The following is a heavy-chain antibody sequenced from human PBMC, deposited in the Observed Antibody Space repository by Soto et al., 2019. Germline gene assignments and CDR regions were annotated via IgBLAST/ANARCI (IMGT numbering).Heavy chain of an antibody. J-gene: IGHJ4*02. D-gene: IGHD2-15*01. Sequence: GGSLRLSCAASGFTFDDYTMHWVRQAPGKGLEWVSLISWDGGSTYYADSVKGRFTISRDNSKNSLYLQMNSLRTEDTALYYCAKDKYCSGGSCYGPLDYWGQGTLVTVSS. CDR2: ISWDGGST. CDR1: GFTFDDYT. CDR3: AKDKYCSGGSCYGPLDY. V-gene: IGHV3-43*01.